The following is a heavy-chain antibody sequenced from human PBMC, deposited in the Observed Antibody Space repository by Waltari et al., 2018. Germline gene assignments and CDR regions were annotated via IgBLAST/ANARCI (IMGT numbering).Heavy chain of an antibody. J-gene: IGHJ5*02. CDR2: FDTENGET. CDR1: GYTLTELA. V-gene: IGHV1-24*01. CDR3: ATASGMSRHFDQGWFDP. D-gene: IGHD1-26*01. Sequence: QVHLVQSGAEVKKPGASAKVSCKVSGYTLTELAMHWVRQAPGKGLEWMGGFDTENGETIYAQKFQGRVTMTEDRSTDTAYMELKSLRPEDTAVYYCATASGMSRHFDQGWFDPWGQGTLVTVSS.